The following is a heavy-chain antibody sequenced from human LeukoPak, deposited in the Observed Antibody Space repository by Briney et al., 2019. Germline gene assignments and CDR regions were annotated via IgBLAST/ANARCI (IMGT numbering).Heavy chain of an antibody. Sequence: TLSLTCTVSGGSISSGGYSWSWIRQPPGKGLEWIGYIYHSGSTYYNPSLKSRVTISVDRSKNQFSLKLSSVTAADTAVYYCARASSVYYYGMDVWGQGTTVTVSS. CDR3: ARASSVYYYGMDV. CDR2: IYHSGST. CDR1: GGSISSGGYS. J-gene: IGHJ6*02. V-gene: IGHV4-30-2*01.